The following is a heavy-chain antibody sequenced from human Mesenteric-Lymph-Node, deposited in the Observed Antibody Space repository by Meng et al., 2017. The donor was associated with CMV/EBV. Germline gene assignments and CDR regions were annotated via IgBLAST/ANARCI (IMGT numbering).Heavy chain of an antibody. Sequence: ASVKVSCKASGYTFTNYDINWVRQATGQGLEWMGWMNPNSGNTVYAQNFQDRVTMTRDASISTAYMELSSLRSEDTAVYYCARRPNLVGPVAISPIPISGVAPYGMDVWGQGTTVTVSS. J-gene: IGHJ6*02. CDR2: MNPNSGNT. V-gene: IGHV1-8*01. CDR3: ARRPNLVGPVAISPIPISGVAPYGMDV. D-gene: IGHD2-2*02. CDR1: GYTFTNYD.